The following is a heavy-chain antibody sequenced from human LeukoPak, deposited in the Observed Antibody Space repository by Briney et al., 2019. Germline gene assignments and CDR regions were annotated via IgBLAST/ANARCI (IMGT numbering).Heavy chain of an antibody. CDR3: AGGTTNTKGAFDM. CDR1: GYTFTGYY. CDR2: INPSGSST. V-gene: IGHV1-46*01. D-gene: IGHD2-8*01. J-gene: IGHJ3*02. Sequence: ASVKVSCKASGYTFTGYYIHWVRQAPGHGLEWMGIINPSGSSTSYAQKFQGRVTMTRDTSTSTVYMALSSLRSEDTAVYYCAGGTTNTKGAFDMWGQGTMVTVSS.